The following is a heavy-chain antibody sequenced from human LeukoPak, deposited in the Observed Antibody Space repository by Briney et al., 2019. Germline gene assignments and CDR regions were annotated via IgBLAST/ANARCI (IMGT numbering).Heavy chain of an antibody. CDR1: GGSISSDY. D-gene: IGHD6-19*01. Sequence: SETLSLTRTVSGGSISSDYWSWIRQPPGKGLEWIGYIYYSGSTNYNPSLKSRVTISVDTSKNQFSLRLSSVTAADTAVYYCARGAIAVAGSRSLDYWGQGTLVTVSS. J-gene: IGHJ4*02. V-gene: IGHV4-59*01. CDR3: ARGAIAVAGSRSLDY. CDR2: IYYSGST.